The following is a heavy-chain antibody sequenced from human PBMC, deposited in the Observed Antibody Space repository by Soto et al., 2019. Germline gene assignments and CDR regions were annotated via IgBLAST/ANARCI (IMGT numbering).Heavy chain of an antibody. V-gene: IGHV3-43*02. J-gene: IGHJ4*02. CDR1: GFTFEDYA. CDR2: INADGTDT. Sequence: EVQLVESGGGVVQPGGSPRLSCAASGFTFEDYALHWVRQSSGKGPEWVSLINADGTDTYYAHSVNGRFTISRDNRKASFFLQMNSLRPEDSAMYYCAKARFYFDSSLYDSWGQGTLVTVTS. D-gene: IGHD3-22*01. CDR3: AKARFYFDSSLYDS.